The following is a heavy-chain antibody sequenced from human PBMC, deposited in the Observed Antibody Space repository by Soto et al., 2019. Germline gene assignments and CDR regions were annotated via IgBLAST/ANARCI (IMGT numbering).Heavy chain of an antibody. V-gene: IGHV4-4*07. CDR3: ARDAGYSNDFDP. CDR2: IYKSGST. J-gene: IGHJ5*02. D-gene: IGHD6-13*01. CDR1: GGSIRSNY. Sequence: LSLTCTVSGGSIRSNYWSWIRQPAGKGLEWIGRIYKSGSTNYNPSLKSRVTMSVDTSKNQFSLRLSSVTAADTAVYYCARDAGYSNDFDPWGQGTLVTVSS.